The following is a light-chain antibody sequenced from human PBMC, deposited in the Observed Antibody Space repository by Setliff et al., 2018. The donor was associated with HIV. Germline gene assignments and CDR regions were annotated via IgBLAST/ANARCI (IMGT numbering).Light chain of an antibody. V-gene: IGLV2-23*02. Sequence: QSVLTQPASVSGSPGQSITISCTGTSSDVGGYNYVSWYQQHPGKAPKLMISEVNKRPSGVSNRFSGSKSGNTASLTISGLQAEDEADYYCCSYAGSSTWVFGGGTKVTVL. J-gene: IGLJ3*02. CDR2: EVN. CDR3: CSYAGSSTWV. CDR1: SSDVGGYNY.